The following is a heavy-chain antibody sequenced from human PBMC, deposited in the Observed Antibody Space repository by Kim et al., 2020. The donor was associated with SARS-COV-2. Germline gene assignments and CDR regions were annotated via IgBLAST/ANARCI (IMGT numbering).Heavy chain of an antibody. D-gene: IGHD3-3*01. CDR2: INPNSGGT. J-gene: IGHJ4*02. CDR3: ARDQRVLRFLEWSPYETRGDY. Sequence: ASVKVSCKASGYTFTGYYMHWVRQAPGQGLEGMGWINPNSGGTNYAQKFQGRVTMTRDTSISTAYMELSRLRSDDTAVYYCARDQRVLRFLEWSPYETRGDYWGQGTLVTVSS. V-gene: IGHV1-2*02. CDR1: GYTFTGYY.